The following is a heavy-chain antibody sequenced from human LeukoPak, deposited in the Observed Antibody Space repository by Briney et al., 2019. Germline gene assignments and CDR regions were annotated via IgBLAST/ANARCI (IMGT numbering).Heavy chain of an antibody. J-gene: IGHJ4*02. CDR2: INHSGST. D-gene: IGHD1-26*01. V-gene: IGHV4-34*01. Sequence: PSETLSLTCAVYGGSFSGYSWSWIRQPPENALEWIGEINHSGSTNYNPSLKSRVTISLDTSKNQFSLKLSSVTAADTAVYYCARGQLKWGLDYWGQGTLVTVSS. CDR1: GGSFSGYS. CDR3: ARGQLKWGLDY.